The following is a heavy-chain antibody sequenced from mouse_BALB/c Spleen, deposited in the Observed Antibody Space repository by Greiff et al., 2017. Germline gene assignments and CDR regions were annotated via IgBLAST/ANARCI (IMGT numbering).Heavy chain of an antibody. CDR2: IFPGTGTT. V-gene: IGHV1S132*01. CDR1: GYTFTSYW. Sequence: QVQLQQSGAELVQPGASVKLSCKTSGYTFTSYWIQWVKQRPGQGLGWIGEIFPGTGTTYYNEKFKGKATLTIDTSSSTAYMQLSSLTSEDSAVYVCASGVEGFAYWGQGTLVTVSA. CDR3: ASGVEGFAY. J-gene: IGHJ3*01. D-gene: IGHD1-1*01.